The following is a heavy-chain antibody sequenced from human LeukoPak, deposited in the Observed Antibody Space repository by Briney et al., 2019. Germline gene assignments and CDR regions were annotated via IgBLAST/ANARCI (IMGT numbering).Heavy chain of an antibody. CDR2: MYYSGNS. CDR1: GGFISSSDYY. Sequence: SETLSLTCTVSGGFISSSDYYWSWIRQPPGKGLEWIGYMYYSGNSSYNPALKSRVTISVDTSKYQFSLKLSSVTAADTAVYYCARDSGSYAFDIWGQGTMVTVSS. V-gene: IGHV4-61*08. CDR3: ARDSGSYAFDI. J-gene: IGHJ3*02. D-gene: IGHD1-26*01.